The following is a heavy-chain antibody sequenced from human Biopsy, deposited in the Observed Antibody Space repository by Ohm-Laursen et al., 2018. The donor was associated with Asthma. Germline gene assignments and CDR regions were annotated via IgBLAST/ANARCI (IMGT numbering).Heavy chain of an antibody. J-gene: IGHJ4*02. CDR3: ARDFVDSAMDYFDY. V-gene: IGHV4-4*03. D-gene: IGHD5-18*01. CDR2: FFHTGSP. Sequence: PGTLSLTCTVSGGSINSSTWRSWVRQPPGKGLEWIGEFFHTGSPYYNPSLKSRVTMSVDTSKNQFSLKLSSVTAADTAVYYCARDFVDSAMDYFDYWGQGTLVTASS. CDR1: GGSINSSTW.